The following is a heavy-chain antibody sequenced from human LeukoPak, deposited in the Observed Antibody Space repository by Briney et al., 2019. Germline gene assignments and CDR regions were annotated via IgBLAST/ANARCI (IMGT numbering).Heavy chain of an antibody. Sequence: SGGSLRLSCAASGFTFSSYGMHWVRKAPGKGLEWVAVIWYDGSNKYYADSVKGRFTISRDNSKNTLYLQMNSLRAEDTAVYYCARELDIVATIGYFDYWGQGTLVTVSS. CDR1: GFTFSSYG. CDR3: ARELDIVATIGYFDY. V-gene: IGHV3-33*01. D-gene: IGHD5-12*01. J-gene: IGHJ4*02. CDR2: IWYDGSNK.